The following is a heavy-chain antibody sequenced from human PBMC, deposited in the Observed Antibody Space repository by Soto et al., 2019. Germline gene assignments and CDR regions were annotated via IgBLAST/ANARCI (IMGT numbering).Heavy chain of an antibody. CDR2: MNTNTGNT. V-gene: IGHV1-8*02. J-gene: IGHJ4*02. CDR3: ARVVRFFGGHADY. Sequence: ASVKVSCKTSGYTFTDFDINWVRQAPGQGLEWMGWMNTNTGNTDYAQKFQGRVTMTRDTSISTAYMELRRLRSEDTAVYYCARVVRFFGGHADYWGQGTLVTVSS. D-gene: IGHD3-3*01. CDR1: GYTFTDFD.